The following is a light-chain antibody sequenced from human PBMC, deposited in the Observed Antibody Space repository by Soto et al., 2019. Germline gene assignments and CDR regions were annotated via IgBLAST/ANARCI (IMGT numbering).Light chain of an antibody. CDR3: SSYSSSSTPVV. CDR2: DVS. Sequence: QSALTQPASVSGSPGQSITISCTGTSSDVGDYNYVSWYQLHPGKAPKLMIYDVSNRPSGVSNRFSGSKSGNTASLTISGLQAEDEADYYCSSYSSSSTPVVFGGGTKVTVL. J-gene: IGLJ2*01. V-gene: IGLV2-14*01. CDR1: SSDVGDYNY.